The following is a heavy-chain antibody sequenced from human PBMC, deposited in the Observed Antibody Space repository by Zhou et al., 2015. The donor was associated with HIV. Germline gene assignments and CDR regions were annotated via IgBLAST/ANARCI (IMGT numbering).Heavy chain of an antibody. CDR3: ARVDGYCTGGGCYADLDY. D-gene: IGHD2-8*02. V-gene: IGHV1-69*18. J-gene: IGHJ4*02. Sequence: QVQLVQSGAEVKKPGSSVKVSCKASGDTFNSYAVTWVRQAPGQGLEWMGTVIPIFATAKYAQKFQGRVTIIADESTDTAYMELSSLTSEDTAVYYCARVDGYCTGGGCYADLDYWGQGTLVTVSS. CDR1: GDTFNSYA. CDR2: VIPIFATA.